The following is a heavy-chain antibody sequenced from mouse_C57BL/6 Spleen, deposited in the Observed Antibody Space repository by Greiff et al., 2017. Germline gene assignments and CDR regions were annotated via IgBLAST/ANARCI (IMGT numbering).Heavy chain of an antibody. J-gene: IGHJ3*01. CDR2: ISYDGSN. V-gene: IGHV3-6*01. Sequence: VQLKESGPGLVKPSQSLSLTCSVTGYSITSGYYWNWIRQFPGNKLEWMGYISYDGSNNYNPSLKNRISITRDTSKNQFFLKLNSVTTEDTATYYCARDRDYYGSSYVWFAYWGQGTLVTVSA. CDR3: ARDRDYYGSSYVWFAY. D-gene: IGHD1-1*01. CDR1: GYSITSGYY.